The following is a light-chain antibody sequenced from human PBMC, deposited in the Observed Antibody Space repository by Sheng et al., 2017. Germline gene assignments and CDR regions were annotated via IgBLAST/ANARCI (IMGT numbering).Light chain of an antibody. V-gene: IGLV2-8*01. Sequence: QSALTQPPSASGSPGQSVTISCTGTSSDVGGYDYVSWYQQHPGKAPKLMIYEVSKRPSGVPDRFSGSKSGNTASLTVSGLQAEDEADYYCSSYTNRDSYVFGSGTKVTVL. J-gene: IGLJ1*01. CDR3: SSYTNRDSYV. CDR1: SSDVGGYDY. CDR2: EVS.